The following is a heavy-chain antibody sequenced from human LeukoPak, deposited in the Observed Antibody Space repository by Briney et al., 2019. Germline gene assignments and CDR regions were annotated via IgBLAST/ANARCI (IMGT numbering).Heavy chain of an antibody. V-gene: IGHV4-34*01. J-gene: IGHJ4*02. CDR1: GGSFSGYY. CDR3: ARDVAPYCSSTSCYSEEVDY. Sequence: PSETLSLTCAVYGGSFSGYYWSWIRQPPGKGLEWIGSIYYSGSTYYNPSLKSRVTISVDTSKNQFSLKLSSVTAADTAVYYCARDVAPYCSSTSCYSEEVDYWGQGTLVTVSS. D-gene: IGHD2-2*01. CDR2: IYYSGST.